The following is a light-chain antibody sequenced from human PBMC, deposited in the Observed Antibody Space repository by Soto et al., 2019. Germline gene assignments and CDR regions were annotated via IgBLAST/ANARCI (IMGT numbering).Light chain of an antibody. Sequence: DISMTPFFFTMSASPADRVTITCRSSQSIDSWLAWYQQKPGEAPKFLMYKASNLESGVPSRFSGSGSGTEFTLTISSLQPDDFATYYCQQYNSYWTFGQGTKVDIK. CDR2: KAS. CDR3: QQYNSYWT. CDR1: QSIDSW. J-gene: IGKJ1*01. V-gene: IGKV1-5*03.